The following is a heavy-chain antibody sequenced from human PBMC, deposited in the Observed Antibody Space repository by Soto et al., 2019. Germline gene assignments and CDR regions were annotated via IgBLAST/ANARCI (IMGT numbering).Heavy chain of an antibody. J-gene: IGHJ5*02. CDR1: GGSISSYY. V-gene: IGHV4-59*08. CDR3: ARHQDSSSWFNWFDP. Sequence: SETLSLTCTVSGGSISSYYWSWIRQPPGKGLEWIGYIYYSGSTNYNPSLKSRVTISVDTSKNQFSLKLSSVTAADTAVYYCARHQDSSSWFNWFDPWGQGTLVTVSS. D-gene: IGHD6-13*01. CDR2: IYYSGST.